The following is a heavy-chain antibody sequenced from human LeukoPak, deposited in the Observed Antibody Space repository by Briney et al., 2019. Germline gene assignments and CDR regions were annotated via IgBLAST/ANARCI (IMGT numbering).Heavy chain of an antibody. V-gene: IGHV4-61*02. CDR3: ARGAYSSGWSAGD. J-gene: IGHJ4*02. D-gene: IGHD6-19*01. Sequence: SQTLSLTCTVSGGSISSGSYYWSWSRQPAGKGLEWIGRIYTSGSTNYHPSLKSRVTMSVDTSKNQFALELSSVTAADTAVYYCARGAYSSGWSAGDWGQGTLVTVSS. CDR1: GGSISSGSYY. CDR2: IYTSGST.